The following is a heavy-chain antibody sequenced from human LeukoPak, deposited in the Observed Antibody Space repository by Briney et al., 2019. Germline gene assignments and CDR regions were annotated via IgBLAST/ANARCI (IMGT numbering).Heavy chain of an antibody. CDR1: GGSFSGYY. V-gene: IGHV4-34*01. D-gene: IGHD2/OR15-2a*01. CDR3: ARGFYTFDY. Sequence: SETLSLTCAVYGGSFSGYYWSWIRQPPGKGLEWIGEINHSGSTNYNPSLKSRVTISVDTSKNQFSLKLSSVTAADAAVYYCARGFYTFDYWGQGTLVTVSS. J-gene: IGHJ4*02. CDR2: INHSGST.